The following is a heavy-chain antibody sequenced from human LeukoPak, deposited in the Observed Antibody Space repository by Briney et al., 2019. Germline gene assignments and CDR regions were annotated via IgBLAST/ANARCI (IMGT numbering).Heavy chain of an antibody. Sequence: ASVKVSCTASGYTFTSYYMHWVRQAPGQGLEWMGIINPSGGSTSYAQKFQGRVTMTRDTSTSTVYMELSSLRSEDTAVYYCAREDVVRYFDWLSDNWFDPWGQGTLVTVSS. J-gene: IGHJ5*02. V-gene: IGHV1-46*01. CDR1: GYTFTSYY. D-gene: IGHD3-9*01. CDR2: INPSGGST. CDR3: AREDVVRYFDWLSDNWFDP.